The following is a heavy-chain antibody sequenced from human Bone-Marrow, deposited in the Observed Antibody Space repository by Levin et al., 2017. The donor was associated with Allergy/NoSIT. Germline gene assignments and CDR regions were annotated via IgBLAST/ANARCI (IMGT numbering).Heavy chain of an antibody. V-gene: IGHV3-74*01. CDR2: INSEGSST. CDR3: AREILFRGSPSDAFDI. Sequence: GGSLRLSCAASGFTFSSYWMHWVRQAPGKGLVWVSRINSEGSSTSYADSVKGRFTISRDNAKNTLYLQMNSLRAEDTAVYYCAREILFRGSPSDAFDIWGQGTMVTVSS. CDR1: GFTFSSYW. D-gene: IGHD3-10*01. J-gene: IGHJ3*02.